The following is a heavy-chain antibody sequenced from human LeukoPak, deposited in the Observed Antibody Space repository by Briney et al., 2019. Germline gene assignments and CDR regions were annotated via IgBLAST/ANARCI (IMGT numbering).Heavy chain of an antibody. V-gene: IGHV3-53*01. CDR1: GFIVSSNY. CDR3: AREVSMVRGVFDY. J-gene: IGHJ4*02. Sequence: PGGSLRLSCAASGFIVSSNYMSWVRQAPGKGLEGVSVFYSGGSTYYADSVKGRVTISRDNSKNTLYLQMNSLRAEDTLVYYCAREVSMVRGVFDYWGQETLVTVFS. D-gene: IGHD3-10*01. CDR2: FYSGGST.